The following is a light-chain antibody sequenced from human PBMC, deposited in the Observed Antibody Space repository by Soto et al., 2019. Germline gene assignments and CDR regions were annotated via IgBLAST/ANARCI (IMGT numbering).Light chain of an antibody. Sequence: QSALTQPASVSGSPGQSITISCTGTSSDFGNYNLVSWYQQHPGKVPKLILFEVNKRPSGVSGRFSGSKSGHTASLTISGLQAEDEADYYCCSFTSSNTHVFGTGTKLTVL. CDR3: CSFTSSNTHV. CDR2: EVN. J-gene: IGLJ1*01. CDR1: SSDFGNYNL. V-gene: IGLV2-23*02.